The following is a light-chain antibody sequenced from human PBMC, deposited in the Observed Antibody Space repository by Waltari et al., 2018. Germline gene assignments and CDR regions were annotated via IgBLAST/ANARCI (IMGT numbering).Light chain of an antibody. Sequence: QSALTLAASVSRAVGQYGALSASAHATEVGHYAVGWYQQISHGAPKTVMFGNSLPSGIPDRFSGSKSGTTASLTISGLQPKDEADYYCSTWDYSLSVVVFGGGTKVSVL. CDR1: ATEVGHYA. V-gene: IGLV1-36*01. CDR3: STWDYSLSVVV. J-gene: IGLJ2*01. CDR2: GNS.